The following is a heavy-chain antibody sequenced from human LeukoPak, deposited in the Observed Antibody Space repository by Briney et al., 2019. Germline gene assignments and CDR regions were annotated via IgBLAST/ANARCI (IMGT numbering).Heavy chain of an antibody. CDR1: GYTFTSYD. J-gene: IGHJ6*02. V-gene: IGHV1-18*01. CDR2: ISAYNGNT. D-gene: IGHD3-9*01. Sequence: ASVKVSCKASGYTFTSYDINWVRQAPGQGLEWMGWISAYNGNTNYAQKLQGRVTMTTDTSTSTAYMELRSLRSDDTAVYYCARDEDLRYFDWLLPYYYYYGMDVWGQGTTVTVSS. CDR3: ARDEDLRYFDWLLPYYYYYGMDV.